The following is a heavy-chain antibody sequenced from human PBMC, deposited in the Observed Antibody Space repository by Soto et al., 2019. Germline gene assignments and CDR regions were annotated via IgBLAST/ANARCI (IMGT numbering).Heavy chain of an antibody. CDR1: GYSFTDYY. CDR2: INPKTATT. Sequence: ASVKVSCKASGYSFTDYYIHWVRQAPGQGLEWVGRINPKTATTDYAEEFRGRVTMTRDTSISTVSLVLSRLKSDDTAVYYCARADFSYDAAWGSPPNWFDPWGQGTLVTVSS. J-gene: IGHJ5*02. CDR3: ARADFSYDAAWGSPPNWFDP. D-gene: IGHD3-16*01. V-gene: IGHV1-2*06.